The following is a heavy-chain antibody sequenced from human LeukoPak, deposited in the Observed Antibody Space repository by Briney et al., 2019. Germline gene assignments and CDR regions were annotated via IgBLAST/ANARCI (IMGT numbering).Heavy chain of an antibody. V-gene: IGHV3-30*02. CDR1: GFTFSSYG. CDR3: AKEDYGDYSAFDI. CDR2: IRYDGSNK. J-gene: IGHJ3*02. D-gene: IGHD4-17*01. Sequence: GGSLRLSCAASGFTFSSYGMHWVRQAPGKGPEWVAFIRYDGSNKYYADSVKGRFTISGDNSKNTLYLQMNSLRAEDTAVYYCAKEDYGDYSAFDIWGQGTMVTVSS.